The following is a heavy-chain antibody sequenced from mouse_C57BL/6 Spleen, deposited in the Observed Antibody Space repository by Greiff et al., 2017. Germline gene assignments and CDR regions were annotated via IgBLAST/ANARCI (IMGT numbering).Heavy chain of an antibody. CDR1: GFSLTSYG. J-gene: IGHJ2*01. CDR2: IWSGGST. CDR3: AGRGGLDY. V-gene: IGHV2-2*01. Sequence: QVQLQQSGPGLVQPSQSLSITCTVSGFSLTSYGVHWVRQSPGKGLEWLGVIWSGGSTGYNAAFISRLSISKDNSKSQVFFKMNSLQADDTAIYYCAGRGGLDYWGQGTTLTVSS.